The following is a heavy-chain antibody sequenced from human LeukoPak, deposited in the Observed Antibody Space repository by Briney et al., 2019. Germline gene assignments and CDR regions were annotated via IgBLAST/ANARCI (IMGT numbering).Heavy chain of an antibody. D-gene: IGHD6-19*01. V-gene: IGHV1-69*13. J-gene: IGHJ4*02. Sequence: ASVKVSCKASGGTFSSYAISWVRQAPGQGLEWMGGIIPIFGTANYAQKFQGRVTITADESTSTAYMELSSLRSEDTAVYYCARAREQWLALSGDFDYWGQGTLVAVSS. CDR3: ARAREQWLALSGDFDY. CDR1: GGTFSSYA. CDR2: IIPIFGTA.